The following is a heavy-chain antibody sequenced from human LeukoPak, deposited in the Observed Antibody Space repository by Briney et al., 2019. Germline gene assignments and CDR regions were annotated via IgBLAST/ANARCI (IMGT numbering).Heavy chain of an antibody. D-gene: IGHD4-17*01. CDR3: AKLVPDYGDYGYFDY. CDR2: ISYDGSNK. CDR1: GFTFSSYG. J-gene: IGHJ4*02. V-gene: IGHV3-30*18. Sequence: GRSLRLSCAASGFTFSSYGMHWVRQAPGKGLEWVAVISYDGSNKYYADSVKGRFTISRDNSKNTLYLQMNSLRAEDTAVYYCAKLVPDYGDYGYFDYWGQGTLVTVSS.